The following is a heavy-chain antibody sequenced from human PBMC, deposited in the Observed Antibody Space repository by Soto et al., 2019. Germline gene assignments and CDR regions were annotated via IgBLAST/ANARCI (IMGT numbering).Heavy chain of an antibody. D-gene: IGHD1-26*01. Sequence: PSETLSLTCTVSGGSISSYYWSWIRQPAGKGLEWIGRIYTSGSTNYNPSPKSRVTMSVDTSKNQFSLKLSSVTAADTAVYYCAREGGSGSYIYYYYAMDVWGQGTTVTV. CDR3: AREGGSGSYIYYYYAMDV. V-gene: IGHV4-4*07. CDR1: GGSISSYY. CDR2: IYTSGST. J-gene: IGHJ6*02.